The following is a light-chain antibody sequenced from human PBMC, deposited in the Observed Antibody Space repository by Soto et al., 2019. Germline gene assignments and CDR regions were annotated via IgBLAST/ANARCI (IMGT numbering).Light chain of an antibody. CDR1: STDVNGRDY. Sequence: QSALTQPASVSGSPGQSITISCTGTSTDVNGRDYVSWYQQHPGKAPKVIIYEVTNRPSGISYRFSGSKSGNTASLTISGLQAEDEADYYCCSYTSGTAVFGTGTKVTVL. J-gene: IGLJ1*01. CDR3: CSYTSGTAV. V-gene: IGLV2-14*01. CDR2: EVT.